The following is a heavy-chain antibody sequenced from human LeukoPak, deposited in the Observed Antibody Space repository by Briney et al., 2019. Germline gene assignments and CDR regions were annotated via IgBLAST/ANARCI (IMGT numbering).Heavy chain of an antibody. D-gene: IGHD3-22*01. Sequence: SETLSLTCTVSGGSISSYYWSWIRQPPGKGLEWIGYIYYSGSTNYNPSLKSRVTISVDTSKNQFSLKLSSVTAADTAVYYCASLGSSGYYFDYWGQGTLVTVSS. V-gene: IGHV4-59*08. J-gene: IGHJ4*02. CDR1: GGSISSYY. CDR3: ASLGSSGYYFDY. CDR2: IYYSGST.